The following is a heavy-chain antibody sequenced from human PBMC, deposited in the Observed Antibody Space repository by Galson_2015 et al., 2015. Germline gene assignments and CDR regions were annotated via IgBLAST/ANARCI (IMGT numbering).Heavy chain of an antibody. CDR2: ISSTTTYI. Sequence: SLRLSCAASEFTFSSYYMSWVRQAPGKGLEWVSSISSTTTYIYYADSVKGRFTIYRDNAKNSLYLQRNSLGAEDTAVYYCARQILDYDFWSGYYPTNFDYWGQGTLVTVSS. D-gene: IGHD3-3*01. CDR1: EFTFSSYY. CDR3: ARQILDYDFWSGYYPTNFDY. V-gene: IGHV3-21*01. J-gene: IGHJ4*02.